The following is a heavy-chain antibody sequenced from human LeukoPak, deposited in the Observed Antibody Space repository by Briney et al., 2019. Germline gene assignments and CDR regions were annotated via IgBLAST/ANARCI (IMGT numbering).Heavy chain of an antibody. CDR1: GYSISSGYY. CDR2: IYHSGST. CDR3: ARDVLYCSGGSCDY. V-gene: IGHV4-38-2*02. D-gene: IGHD2-15*01. Sequence: SETLSLTCTVSGYSISSGYYWGWIRQPPGKGLEWIGSIYHSGSTYYNPSLKSRVTISVDTSKNQFSLKLSSVTAADTAVYYCARDVLYCSGGSCDYWGQGTLVTVSS. J-gene: IGHJ4*02.